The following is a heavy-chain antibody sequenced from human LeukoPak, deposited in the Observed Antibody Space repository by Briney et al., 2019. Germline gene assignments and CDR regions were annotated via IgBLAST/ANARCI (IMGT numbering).Heavy chain of an antibody. CDR3: AKDYYDYVWGSYRHNYFDY. D-gene: IGHD3-16*02. CDR1: GFTFSSYG. CDR2: IRYDGSNK. J-gene: IGHJ4*02. V-gene: IGHV3-30*02. Sequence: QSGGSLRLSCAASGFTFSSYGMHWVRQAPGKGLEWVAFIRYDGSNKYYADSVKGRFTISRDNSKNTLYLQMNSLGAEDTAVYYCAKDYYDYVWGSYRHNYFDYWGQGTLVTVSS.